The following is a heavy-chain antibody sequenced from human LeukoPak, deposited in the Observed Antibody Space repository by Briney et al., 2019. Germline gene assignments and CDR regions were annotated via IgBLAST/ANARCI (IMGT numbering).Heavy chain of an antibody. CDR1: GYTFTSFA. D-gene: IGHD6-6*01. J-gene: IGHJ4*02. CDR2: IIPIFGTA. CDR3: ASGPPVPYDY. V-gene: IGHV1-69*13. Sequence: SVKVSCKASGYTFTSFAIHWVRQAPGQGLEWMGGIIPIFGTANYAQKFQGRVTITADESTSTAYMELSSLRSEDTAVYYCASGPPVPYDYWGQGTLVTVSS.